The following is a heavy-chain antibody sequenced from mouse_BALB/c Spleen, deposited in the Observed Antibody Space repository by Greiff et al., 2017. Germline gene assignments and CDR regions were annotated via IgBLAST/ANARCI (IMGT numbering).Heavy chain of an antibody. CDR1: GFTFSSYA. V-gene: IGHV5-6-5*01. CDR3: ARGVYYYGTPWFAY. Sequence: EVQVVESGGGLVKPGGSLKLSCAASGFTFSSYAMSWVRQTPEKRLEWVASISSGGSTYYPDSVKGRITISRDNARNILYLQMSSLRSEDTAMYYCARGVYYYGTPWFAYWGQGTLVTVSA. D-gene: IGHD1-1*01. CDR2: ISSGGST. J-gene: IGHJ3*01.